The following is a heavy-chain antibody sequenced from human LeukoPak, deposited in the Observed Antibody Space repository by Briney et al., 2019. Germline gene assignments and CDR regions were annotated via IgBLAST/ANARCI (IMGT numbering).Heavy chain of an antibody. CDR1: GGSISSYY. D-gene: IGHD3-10*01. Sequence: PSETLSLTCTVSGGSISSYYWSWIRQPPGKGLEWIGYIYYSGSTNYNPSLKSRVTISVDTSKNQFSLKLSSVTAADTAVYYCARVRGVRPFDYWGQGTLVTVSS. J-gene: IGHJ4*02. CDR2: IYYSGST. V-gene: IGHV4-59*01. CDR3: ARVRGVRPFDY.